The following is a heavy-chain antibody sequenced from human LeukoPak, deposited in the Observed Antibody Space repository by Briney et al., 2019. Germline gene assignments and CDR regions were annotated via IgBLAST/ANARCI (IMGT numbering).Heavy chain of an antibody. CDR1: GGSISNGDYY. J-gene: IGHJ4*02. V-gene: IGHV4-30-4*08. CDR3: ARDFGGSYFDY. Sequence: SETLSLTCTVSGGSISNGDYYWSWIRQPPGKGLEWIGYIYYSGSTYYNPSLKSRVTISVDTSKNQFSLKLSSVTAADTAVYYCARDFGGSYFDYWGQGTLVTVSS. CDR2: IYYSGST. D-gene: IGHD3-3*01.